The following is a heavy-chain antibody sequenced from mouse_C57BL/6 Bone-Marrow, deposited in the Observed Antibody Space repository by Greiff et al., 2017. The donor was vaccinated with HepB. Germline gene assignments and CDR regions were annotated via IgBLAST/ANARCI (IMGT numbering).Heavy chain of an antibody. D-gene: IGHD4-1*01. CDR3: ARTGFWDGAY. CDR2: IYPGSGST. V-gene: IGHV1-55*01. Sequence: QVHVKQPGAELVKPGASVKMSCKASGYTFTSYWITWVKQRPGQGLEWIGDIYPGSGSTNYNEKFKSKAKLTVDTSSSTAYMQLSSLTSEDSAVYYCARTGFWDGAYWGQGTLVTVSA. CDR1: GYTFTSYW. J-gene: IGHJ3*01.